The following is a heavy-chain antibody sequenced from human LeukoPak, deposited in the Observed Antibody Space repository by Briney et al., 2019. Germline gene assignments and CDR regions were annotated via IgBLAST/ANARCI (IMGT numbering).Heavy chain of an antibody. V-gene: IGHV3-21*01. CDR1: GFTFSSYS. Sequence: PGGSLRLSCAASGFTFSSYSMNWVRQARGKGLEWVSSISSSSSYIYYADSVKGRLTISRDNAKHSLYLQMNSLRAEDTAVYYCARDARYCSGGSCCDYWGQGTLVTVSS. D-gene: IGHD2-15*01. CDR2: ISSSSSYI. J-gene: IGHJ4*02. CDR3: ARDARYCSGGSCCDY.